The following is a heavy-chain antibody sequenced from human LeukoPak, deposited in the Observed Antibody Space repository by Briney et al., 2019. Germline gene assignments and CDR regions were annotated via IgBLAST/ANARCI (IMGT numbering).Heavy chain of an antibody. V-gene: IGHV3-23*01. CDR2: LSRGGGST. CDR3: AKEQRIRHCSEGVCMEGYYFDY. Sequence: GGSLRLSCTGSGFNFNRFAIDWVRQAPGQGLEWVSGLSRGGGSTNYADSVKGRFTISRDKSKNMVILQMNSLRPEDTAVYYCAKEQRIRHCSEGVCMEGYYFDYWGQGTLVTVSS. D-gene: IGHD2-8*01. J-gene: IGHJ4*02. CDR1: GFNFNRFA.